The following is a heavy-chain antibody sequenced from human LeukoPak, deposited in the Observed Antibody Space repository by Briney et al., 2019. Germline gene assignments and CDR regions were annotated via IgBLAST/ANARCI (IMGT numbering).Heavy chain of an antibody. CDR3: ARASRRGNYYDSSGLFFDY. Sequence: SGTLSLTCAVSGGSISNSNWWSWVRQPPGKGLEWIGEIYHSGSTNYNPSLKSRVTISVDTSKNQFSLKLSSVTAADTAVYYCARASRRGNYYDSSGLFFDYWGQGTLVTVSS. J-gene: IGHJ4*02. CDR1: GGSISNSNW. V-gene: IGHV4-4*02. D-gene: IGHD3-22*01. CDR2: IYHSGST.